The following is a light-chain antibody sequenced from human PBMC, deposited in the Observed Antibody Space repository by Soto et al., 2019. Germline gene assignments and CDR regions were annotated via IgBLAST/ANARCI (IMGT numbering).Light chain of an antibody. CDR2: GAS. CDR1: QSVGSN. J-gene: IGKJ1*01. Sequence: EIVMTQSPATQSVSPGERATLSCRASQSVGSNLAWYQQKPGQAPTLLVSGASTTATAIAARFNGGGSGTEFTLTISSLQCEDFAVYYCEQYNDWPRTFGQGTKVEIK. V-gene: IGKV3-15*01. CDR3: EQYNDWPRT.